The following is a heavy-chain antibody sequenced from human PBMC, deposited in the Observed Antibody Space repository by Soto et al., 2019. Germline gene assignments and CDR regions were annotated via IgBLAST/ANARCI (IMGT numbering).Heavy chain of an antibody. D-gene: IGHD3-3*01. V-gene: IGHV3-21*01. CDR3: ARGDTIFGVVKNNDDLDY. J-gene: IGHJ4*02. CDR2: ICNSSSYI. CDR1: GFTFISYS. Sequence: GGPLRLFCAASGFTFISYSINWVRQAPGKGLGWVSSICNSSSYIYYADSVKGRFTISRDNAKNSLYLQMHCLRAEDTAVYYCARGDTIFGVVKNNDDLDYWGQGTLVTVSS.